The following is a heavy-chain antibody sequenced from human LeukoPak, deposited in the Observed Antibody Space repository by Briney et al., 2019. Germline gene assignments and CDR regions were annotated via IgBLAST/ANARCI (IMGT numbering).Heavy chain of an antibody. J-gene: IGHJ5*01. CDR2: VYHSGGN. CDR3: AWWYGSGKRYPWFDS. Sequence: SQTLSLTCTVPSGSISSGSYSWSWIRQPPVNGLERIGYVYHSGGNYYKPFLKSPVTISIDRSKKQFSLKMNLVTAADTAVYYCAWWYGSGKRYPWFDSWGQGALVTVSS. V-gene: IGHV4-30-2*01. D-gene: IGHD3-10*01. CDR1: SGSISSGSYS.